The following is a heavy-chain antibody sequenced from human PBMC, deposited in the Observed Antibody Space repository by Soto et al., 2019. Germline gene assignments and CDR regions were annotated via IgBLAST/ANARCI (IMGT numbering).Heavy chain of an antibody. CDR2: IYYSGST. CDR1: GGSISSYY. CDR3: ARGYLSGKQTLLGTRNWFDP. J-gene: IGHJ5*02. V-gene: IGHV4-59*12. Sequence: SETLSLTCTVSGGSISSYYWSWIRQPPGKGLEWIGYIYYSGSTNYNPSLKSRVTISVDTSKNQFSLKLSSVTAADTAVYYCARGYLSGKQTLLGTRNWFDPWGQGTLVTVS. D-gene: IGHD2-15*01.